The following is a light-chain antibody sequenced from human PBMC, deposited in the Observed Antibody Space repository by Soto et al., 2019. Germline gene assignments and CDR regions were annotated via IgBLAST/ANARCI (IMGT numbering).Light chain of an antibody. CDR2: DAS. J-gene: IGKJ1*01. CDR1: QSISSW. CDR3: QHYNSVSPWT. Sequence: DIRMTQSPSTLSASVGDRVTITCRASQSISSWLAWYQQKPGKAPKLLIYDASSLERGVPSRFRGSGSGTEFTLTISSLQPDDVATYFCQHYNSVSPWTFGQGTKVDIK. V-gene: IGKV1-5*01.